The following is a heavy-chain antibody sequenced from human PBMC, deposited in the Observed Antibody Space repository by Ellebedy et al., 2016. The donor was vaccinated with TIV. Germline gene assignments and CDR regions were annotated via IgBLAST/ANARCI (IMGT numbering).Heavy chain of an antibody. V-gene: IGHV3-9*01. CDR3: AKDIRRGIAVAGTFYY. CDR1: GFIFDDYA. D-gene: IGHD6-19*01. CDR2: ISWNSGST. Sequence: PGGSLRLSCAASGFIFDDYAMHWVRQAPGKGLEWVSGISWNSGSTGYADSVKGRFTISRDNAKNSLYLQMNSLRAEDTALYYCAKDIRRGIAVAGTFYYWGQGTLVTVSS. J-gene: IGHJ4*02.